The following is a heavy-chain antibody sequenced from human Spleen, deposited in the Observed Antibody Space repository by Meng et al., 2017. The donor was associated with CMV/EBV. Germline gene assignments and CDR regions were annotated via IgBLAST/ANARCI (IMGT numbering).Heavy chain of an antibody. D-gene: IGHD1-26*01. Sequence: AASGFTFSSYAMSWVRQAPGKGLEWVSAISGSGGSTYYADSVKGRFTISRDNSKNTLYLQMNSLRAEDTAVYYCAKGGTSGSYEFDPWGQGTLVTVSS. CDR3: AKGGTSGSYEFDP. V-gene: IGHV3-23*01. CDR1: GFTFSSYA. CDR2: ISGSGGST. J-gene: IGHJ5*02.